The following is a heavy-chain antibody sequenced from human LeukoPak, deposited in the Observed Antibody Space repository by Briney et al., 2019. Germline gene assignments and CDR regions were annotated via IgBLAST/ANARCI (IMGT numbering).Heavy chain of an antibody. Sequence: PSETLSLTCAVYGGSFSGYYWSWIRQPPGKGLEWIGEINHSGSTNYNPSLKSRVTISVDTSKNQFSRNLSSVTAADEAVYYCARGMFVREVYGSGSYYDYFDYWGQGTLVTVSS. CDR3: ARGMFVREVYGSGSYYDYFDY. D-gene: IGHD3-10*01. CDR2: INHSGST. V-gene: IGHV4-34*01. CDR1: GGSFSGYY. J-gene: IGHJ4*02.